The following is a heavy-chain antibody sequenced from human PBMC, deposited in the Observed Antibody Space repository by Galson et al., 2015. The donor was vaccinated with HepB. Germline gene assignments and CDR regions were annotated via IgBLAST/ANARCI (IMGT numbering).Heavy chain of an antibody. Sequence: SLRLSCAASGFTFSNAWMSWVRQAPGKGLEWVGRIKSKTDGGTTDYAAPVKGRFTISRDDSKNTLYLQMNSLKTEDTAVYYCTTDHGGSFPLDYWGQGTLVTVSS. CDR2: IKSKTDGGTT. CDR1: GFTFSNAW. V-gene: IGHV3-15*01. D-gene: IGHD1-26*01. J-gene: IGHJ4*02. CDR3: TTDHGGSFPLDY.